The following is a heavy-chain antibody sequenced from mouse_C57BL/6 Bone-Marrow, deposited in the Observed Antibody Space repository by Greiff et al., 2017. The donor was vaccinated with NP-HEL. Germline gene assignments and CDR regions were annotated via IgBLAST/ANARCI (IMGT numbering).Heavy chain of an antibody. J-gene: IGHJ2*01. CDR3: ARYSRGYFDY. D-gene: IGHD2-12*01. CDR1: GYTFTSYW. V-gene: IGHV1-61*01. CDR2: IYPSDSET. Sequence: QVNLQQPGAELVRPGSSVKLSCKASGYTFTSYWMDWVKQRPGQGLEWIGNIYPSDSETHYNQKFKDKATLTVDKSSSTAYMQLSSLTSEDSAVYYCARYSRGYFDYWGQGTTLTVSS.